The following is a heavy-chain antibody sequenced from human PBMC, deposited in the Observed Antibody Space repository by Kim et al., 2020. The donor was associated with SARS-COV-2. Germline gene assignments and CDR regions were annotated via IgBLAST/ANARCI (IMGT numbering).Heavy chain of an antibody. J-gene: IGHJ6*02. CDR1: GFTFGDYA. CDR2: IRSKAYGGTT. D-gene: IGHD4-17*01. CDR3: TRDPLYYGGKRPNYYYYGMDV. V-gene: IGHV3-49*03. Sequence: GGSLRLSCTASGFTFGDYAMSWFRQAPGKGLEWVGFIRSKAYGGTTEYAASVKGRFTISRDDSKSIAYLQMNSLKTEDTAVYYCTRDPLYYGGKRPNYYYYGMDVWGQGTTVTVSS.